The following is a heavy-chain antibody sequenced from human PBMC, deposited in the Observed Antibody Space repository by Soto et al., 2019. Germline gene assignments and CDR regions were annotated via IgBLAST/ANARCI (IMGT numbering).Heavy chain of an antibody. CDR2: ISSSSSYT. CDR1: GFTFSDYY. V-gene: IGHV3-11*05. Sequence: PGGSLRLSCAASGFTFSDYYMSWIRQAPGKGLEWVSYISSSSSYTNYADSVKGRFTISRDNAKNSLYLQMNSLRAEDTAVYYCARDHGFGELLYYYYGMDVWGQGTTVTVSS. J-gene: IGHJ6*02. D-gene: IGHD3-10*01. CDR3: ARDHGFGELLYYYYGMDV.